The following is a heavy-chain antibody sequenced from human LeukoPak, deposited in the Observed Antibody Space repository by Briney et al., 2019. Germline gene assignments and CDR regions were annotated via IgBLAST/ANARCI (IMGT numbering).Heavy chain of an antibody. D-gene: IGHD1-1*01. Sequence: PSETLSLTCTVSGYSISSGYYWGWIRQPPGQGLEWIGSIYHSGSTYYNPSLKSQVTISLDTSKNQFSLKLSSVTAADTAVYYCARDSQGGTDYWGQGTLVTVAS. CDR2: IYHSGST. CDR3: ARDSQGGTDY. CDR1: GYSISSGYY. V-gene: IGHV4-38-2*02. J-gene: IGHJ4*02.